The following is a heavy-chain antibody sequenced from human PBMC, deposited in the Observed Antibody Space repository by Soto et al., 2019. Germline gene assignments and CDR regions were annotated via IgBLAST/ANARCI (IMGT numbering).Heavy chain of an antibody. J-gene: IGHJ4*02. CDR1: GFTFSGYG. V-gene: IGHV3-30*03. Sequence: QVQLVESGGGVVQPERSLRLSCAASGFTFSGYGMHWVHQAPGKGLEWVAVISYDGSNKYYGDSVKGRFTISRDNSKNTLYLQMNSLRAEDTAVYYCATVADTNGFDYWGQGTLVTVSS. D-gene: IGHD6-19*01. CDR2: ISYDGSNK. CDR3: ATVADTNGFDY.